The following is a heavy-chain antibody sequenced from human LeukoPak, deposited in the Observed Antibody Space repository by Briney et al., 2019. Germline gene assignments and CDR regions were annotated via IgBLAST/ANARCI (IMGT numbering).Heavy chain of an antibody. D-gene: IGHD2/OR15-2a*01. CDR3: ARDQNLDY. CDR2: ISRGGNSI. Sequence: PGGSPRLSCAAPGFIFSDYYMNWLRQAPGKGLEWVSSISRGGNSIYYADSVKGRFTISRDNAKNSLYLQMNSLRAEDTAVYYCARDQNLDYRGQGTLVTVSS. CDR1: GFIFSDYY. J-gene: IGHJ4*02. V-gene: IGHV3-11*01.